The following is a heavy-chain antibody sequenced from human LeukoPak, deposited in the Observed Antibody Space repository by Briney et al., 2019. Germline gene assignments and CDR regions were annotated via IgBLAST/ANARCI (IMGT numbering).Heavy chain of an antibody. CDR3: ARDHGLYSGYDSGDFDY. J-gene: IGHJ4*02. Sequence: GASVKVSCKASGGTFSSYAISWVRQAPGQGLEWMGRIIPILGIANYAQKFQGRVTITADKSTSTAYMELSSLRSEDTAVYYCARDHGLYSGYDSGDFDYGGQGTLVTVSS. D-gene: IGHD5-12*01. CDR1: GGTFSSYA. CDR2: IIPILGIA. V-gene: IGHV1-69*04.